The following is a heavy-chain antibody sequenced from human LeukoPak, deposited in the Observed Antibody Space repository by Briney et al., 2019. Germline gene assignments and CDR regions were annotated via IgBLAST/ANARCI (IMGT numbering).Heavy chain of an antibody. Sequence: PGGSLRLSCAASGFTFSSYAMSWVRQAPGKGLEWVSAISGSGGSTYYADSVKGRFTISRDNSKNTLCLQMNSLRAEDTAVYYCAKSVLGYCSSTSCPWAFDIWGQGTMVTVSS. D-gene: IGHD2-2*01. J-gene: IGHJ3*02. CDR3: AKSVLGYCSSTSCPWAFDI. CDR1: GFTFSSYA. CDR2: ISGSGGST. V-gene: IGHV3-23*01.